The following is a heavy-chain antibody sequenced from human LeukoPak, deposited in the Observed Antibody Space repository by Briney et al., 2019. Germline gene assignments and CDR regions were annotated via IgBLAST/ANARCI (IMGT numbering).Heavy chain of an antibody. J-gene: IGHJ4*02. CDR3: ARRRIMVRGIDFDC. CDR1: GFDFSTYW. CDR2: IKQDGLER. Sequence: GGSLRLSCAASGFDFSTYWMSWVRQAPGKGLEWVAIIKQDGLERYYVDSVKGRFTISRDNARNSLYLQMNSLRVEDTAVYYCARRRIMVRGIDFDCWGQGTLVTVSS. D-gene: IGHD3-10*01. V-gene: IGHV3-7*01.